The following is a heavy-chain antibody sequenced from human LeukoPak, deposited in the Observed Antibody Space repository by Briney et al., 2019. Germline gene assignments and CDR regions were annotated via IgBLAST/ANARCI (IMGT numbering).Heavy chain of an antibody. J-gene: IGHJ6*03. CDR2: SNDSGGT. CDR3: ARLSVIVGAALEYYYYYMDV. Sequence: SETLSLTCAVYGGTFSGYYWSWIRQPPGKRLEWVGESNDSGGTNYNPSLKSRVTISADKSKNQVSLKLTSVTAADTAVYYCARLSVIVGAALEYYYYYMDVWGQGTTVAVSS. V-gene: IGHV4-34*01. D-gene: IGHD1-26*01. CDR1: GGTFSGYY.